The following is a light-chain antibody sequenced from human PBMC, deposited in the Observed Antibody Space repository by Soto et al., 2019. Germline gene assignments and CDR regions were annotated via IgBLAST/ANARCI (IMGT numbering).Light chain of an antibody. J-gene: IGKJ5*01. CDR3: QHYSSSPPAIT. CDR1: QSVTSGY. Sequence: IVLTQSPGTLSLSPGARATLSCRARQSVTSGYLAWYQQQPNQAHRLLIYGASYRATDIPDRFSGGGSGTDFTLTISRLEPEDFAVYYCQHYSSSPPAITFGQGTRLEIK. CDR2: GAS. V-gene: IGKV3-20*01.